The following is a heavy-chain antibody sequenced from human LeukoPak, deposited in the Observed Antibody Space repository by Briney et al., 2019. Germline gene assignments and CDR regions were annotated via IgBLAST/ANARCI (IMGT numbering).Heavy chain of an antibody. D-gene: IGHD5-18*01. Sequence: SETLSLTCTVSGGSIRTYYWSWIRQPPGKGLEWIGYIYYSGSTNYTPSLKSRVTISVDTSKNQFSLSLSSVTAADTAVYYCARQTRYNYGPAFDFWGQGALVTVSS. V-gene: IGHV4-59*08. CDR2: IYYSGST. CDR3: ARQTRYNYGPAFDF. J-gene: IGHJ4*02. CDR1: GGSIRTYY.